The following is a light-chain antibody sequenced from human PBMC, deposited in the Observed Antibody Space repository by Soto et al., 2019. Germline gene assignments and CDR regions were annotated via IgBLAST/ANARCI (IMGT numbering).Light chain of an antibody. V-gene: IGKV3-20*01. CDR1: QSVSSDY. J-gene: IGKJ2*01. Sequence: EIVLTQSPGTLSLSPGERATLSCRASQSVSSDYLAWYQQKPGQAPRLLIYGASRRATGIPDRFSGSGSGTDFSLTISRLETEDFAVYYCQHYGNLRYTFGQGTKLEIK. CDR2: GAS. CDR3: QHYGNLRYT.